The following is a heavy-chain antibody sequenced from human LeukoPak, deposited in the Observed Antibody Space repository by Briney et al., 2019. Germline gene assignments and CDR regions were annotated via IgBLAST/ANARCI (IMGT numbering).Heavy chain of an antibody. CDR1: GGSISRYY. V-gene: IGHV4-4*09. CDR3: ARRAGSYLGYWYFDL. Sequence: SETLSLTCSVSGGSISRYYWTWIRQPPGKGLGWIGYMYTRGSSNYHTSLKSRVTISIDTSKNQFSLILSSVTASDTAIYYCARRAGSYLGYWYFDLWGRGTLVTVSS. J-gene: IGHJ2*01. D-gene: IGHD1-26*01. CDR2: MYTRGSS.